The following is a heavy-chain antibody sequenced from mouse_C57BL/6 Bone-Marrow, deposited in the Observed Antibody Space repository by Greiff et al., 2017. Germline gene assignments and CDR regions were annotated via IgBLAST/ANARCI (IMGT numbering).Heavy chain of an antibody. CDR1: EYEFPSHD. CDR2: IISDGGSN. V-gene: IGHV5-2*03. D-gene: IGHD6-5*01. J-gene: IGHJ3*01. CDR3: ATQAYESY. Sequence: VMLVESGGGLVQPGESLKLSCESNEYEFPSHDMSWVRNTPEKRLELVAAIISDGGSNYYPDTMERRFIISRENTTKTLYLQMSSLRSEDTAMYYCATQAYESYWGQGTLVTVSA.